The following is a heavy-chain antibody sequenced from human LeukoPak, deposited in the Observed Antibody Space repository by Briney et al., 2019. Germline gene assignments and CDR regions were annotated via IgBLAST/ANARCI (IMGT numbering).Heavy chain of an antibody. CDR3: AKEMSSSNIDH. D-gene: IGHD2-2*01. V-gene: IGHV3-33*06. CDR1: GFTFSSYG. Sequence: PGRSLRLSSAASGFTFSSYGMHWVRQAPGQGLEWVAVIWYDGSNKYYTDSVKGRFTTSRDNSKNTLYLQMNSLRAEDTAVYYCAKEMSSSNIDHCGQGTLVTVSS. CDR2: IWYDGSNK. J-gene: IGHJ4*02.